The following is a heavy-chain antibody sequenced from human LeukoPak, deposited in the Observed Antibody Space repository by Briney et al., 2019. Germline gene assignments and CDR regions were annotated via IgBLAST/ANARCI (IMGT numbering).Heavy chain of an antibody. CDR3: ARGGELLLDY. CDR1: GGSFSGYY. Sequence: SETPSLTCAVYGGSFSGYYWSWIRQPPGKGLEWIGEINHSGSTNYNPSLKSRVTISVDTSKNQFSLKLSSVTAADTAVYYCARGGELLLDYWGQGTLVTVSS. D-gene: IGHD1-26*01. J-gene: IGHJ4*02. CDR2: INHSGST. V-gene: IGHV4-34*01.